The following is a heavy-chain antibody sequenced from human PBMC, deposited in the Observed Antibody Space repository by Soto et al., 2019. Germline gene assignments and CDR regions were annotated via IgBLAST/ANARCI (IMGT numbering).Heavy chain of an antibody. J-gene: IGHJ4*02. V-gene: IGHV3-30*18. CDR3: AKGYSGSYPGGADY. Sequence: QVQLVESGGGVVQPGRSLRLSCSAAGFTLSSYGMHWVRQAPGKGLEWVAIISYDGSKEYYADSVKGRFTISRDNSKNTLYLQLNSLRAEDTAVYYCAKGYSGSYPGGADYWGQGTLVTVSS. CDR2: ISYDGSKE. CDR1: GFTLSSYG. D-gene: IGHD1-26*01.